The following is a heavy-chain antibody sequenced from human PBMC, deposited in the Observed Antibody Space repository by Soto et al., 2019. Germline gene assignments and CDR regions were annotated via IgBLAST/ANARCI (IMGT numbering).Heavy chain of an antibody. D-gene: IGHD6-13*01. J-gene: IGHJ6*02. Sequence: PGWSLRLSCAASGFTFSSYGMHWVRQAPGKGLEWVAVIWYDGSNKYYADSVKGRFTISRDNSKNTLYLQMNSLRAEDTAVYYCAREEIAAAGKDYYYYGMDVWGQGTTVTVX. CDR2: IWYDGSNK. CDR3: AREEIAAAGKDYYYYGMDV. CDR1: GFTFSSYG. V-gene: IGHV3-33*01.